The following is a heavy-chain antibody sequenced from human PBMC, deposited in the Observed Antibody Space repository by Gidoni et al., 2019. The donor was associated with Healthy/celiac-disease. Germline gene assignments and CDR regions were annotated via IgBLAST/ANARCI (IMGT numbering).Heavy chain of an antibody. Sequence: QVQLVESGGGVVQPGRSLRLSCAASGFTFSSYAMHWVRQAPGKGLEWVAVISYDGSNKYYADSVKGRFTISRDNSKNTLYLQMNSLRAEDTAVYYCARTVPMVRGAPDYWGQGTLVTVSS. CDR2: ISYDGSNK. D-gene: IGHD3-10*01. V-gene: IGHV3-30-3*01. CDR1: GFTFSSYA. CDR3: ARTVPMVRGAPDY. J-gene: IGHJ4*02.